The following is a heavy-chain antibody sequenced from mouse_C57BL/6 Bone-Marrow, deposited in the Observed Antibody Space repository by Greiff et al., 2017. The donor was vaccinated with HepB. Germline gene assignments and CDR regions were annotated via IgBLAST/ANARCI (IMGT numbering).Heavy chain of an antibody. D-gene: IGHD2-12*01. CDR3: ARSGAYCSFWDEFAY. CDR1: GYSFTGYY. J-gene: IGHJ3*01. Sequence: EVQLQQSGPELVKPGASVKISCKASGYSFTGYYMNWVKQSPEKSLEWIGEINPSTGGTTYNQKFKAKATLTVDKSSSTAYMQLKSLTSEDSAVYYCARSGAYCSFWDEFAYWGQGTLVTVSA. CDR2: INPSTGGT. V-gene: IGHV1-42*01.